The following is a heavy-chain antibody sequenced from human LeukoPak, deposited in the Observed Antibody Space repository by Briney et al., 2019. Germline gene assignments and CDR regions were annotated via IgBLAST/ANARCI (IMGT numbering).Heavy chain of an antibody. CDR3: ARDGGSVDSSGWFDY. CDR1: GFTFSSYG. CDR2: IWYDGSNK. V-gene: IGHV3-33*01. Sequence: GGSLRLSCAASGFTFSSYGMHWVRQAPGKGLEWVAVIWYDGSNKYYADSVKGRFTISRDNSKNTLYLQMNSLRAEDTAVYYCARDGGSVDSSGWFDYWGQGTLVTVSS. J-gene: IGHJ4*02. D-gene: IGHD6-19*01.